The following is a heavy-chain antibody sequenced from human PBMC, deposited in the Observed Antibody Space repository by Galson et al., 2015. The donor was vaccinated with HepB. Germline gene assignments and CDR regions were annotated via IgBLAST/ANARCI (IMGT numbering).Heavy chain of an antibody. Sequence: SVKVSCKASGGTFSSYAMHWVRQAPGQRLEWMGWINAGNGNTKYSQKFQGRVTITRDTSASTAYMELSSLRSEDTAVYYCARDGEWLPQNPYYYDSSGYYLPTHFDYWGQGTLITVSS. CDR1: GGTFSSYA. V-gene: IGHV1-3*01. J-gene: IGHJ4*02. CDR2: INAGNGNT. D-gene: IGHD3-22*01. CDR3: ARDGEWLPQNPYYYDSSGYYLPTHFDY.